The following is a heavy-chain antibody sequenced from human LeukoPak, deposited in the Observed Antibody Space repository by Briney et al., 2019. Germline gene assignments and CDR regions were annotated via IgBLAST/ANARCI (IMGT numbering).Heavy chain of an antibody. CDR2: INPNSGGT. V-gene: IGHV1-2*02. CDR1: GYTFTGYY. J-gene: IGHJ4*02. CDR3: ARASRLFAAAGIFFDY. Sequence: GASVKVSCKASGYTFTGYYMHWVRQAPGQGLEWMGWINPNSGGTNYAQKFQGRVTMTRDTSISTAYMELSRLRSDDTAVYYCARASRLFAAAGIFFDYWGQGTLVTVSS. D-gene: IGHD6-13*01.